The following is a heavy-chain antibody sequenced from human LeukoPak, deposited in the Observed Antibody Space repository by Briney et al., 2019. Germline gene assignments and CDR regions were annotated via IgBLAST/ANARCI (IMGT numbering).Heavy chain of an antibody. V-gene: IGHV3-43*02. CDR1: GGSFSGYY. CDR2: ISGDGGST. J-gene: IGHJ3*02. D-gene: IGHD3-16*02. CDR3: AKDMRERIMITFGGVIVIPDAFDI. Sequence: ETLSLTCAVYGGSFSGYYWSWIRQPPGKGLEWVSLISGDGGSTYYADSVKGRFTISRDNSKNSLYLQMNSLRTEDTALYYCAKDMRERIMITFGGVIVIPDAFDIWGQGTMVTVSS.